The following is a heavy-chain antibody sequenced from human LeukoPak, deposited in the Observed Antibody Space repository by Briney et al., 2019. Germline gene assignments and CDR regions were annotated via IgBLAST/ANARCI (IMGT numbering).Heavy chain of an antibody. CDR3: ATNWDGQQLYYFDY. V-gene: IGHV3-23*01. CDR1: GFTFSSYA. CDR2: ISGSGGST. D-gene: IGHD6-13*01. Sequence: PGGSLRLSCAASGFTFSSYAMSWVRQAPGKGLEWVSAISGSGGSTYYADSVKGRFTISRDNSKNTLYLQMNSLRAEDTAVYYCATNWDGQQLYYFDYWGQGTLVTVSS. J-gene: IGHJ4*02.